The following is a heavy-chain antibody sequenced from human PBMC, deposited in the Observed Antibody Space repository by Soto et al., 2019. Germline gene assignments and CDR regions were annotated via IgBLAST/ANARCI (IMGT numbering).Heavy chain of an antibody. V-gene: IGHV4-31*03. CDR3: ARGYCTNGVCYRDAFDI. CDR1: GGSISSGGYY. CDR2: IYYSGST. D-gene: IGHD2-8*01. J-gene: IGHJ3*02. Sequence: SETLSLTCTVSGGSISSGGYYWSWIRQHLGKGLEWIGYIYYSGSTYYNPSLKSRVTISVDTSKNQFSLKLSSVTAADTAVYYCARGYCTNGVCYRDAFDIWGQGTMVTVSS.